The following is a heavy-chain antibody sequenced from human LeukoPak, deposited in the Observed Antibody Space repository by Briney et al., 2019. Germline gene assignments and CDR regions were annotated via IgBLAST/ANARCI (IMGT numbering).Heavy chain of an antibody. V-gene: IGHV4-59*08. CDR3: ARHLGYCSSTSCYSRFDP. CDR2: IYYSGNT. D-gene: IGHD2-2*01. Sequence: SETLSLTCTVPGGSISSYYWSWIRQPPGKGLGWIGYIYYSGNTNYNPSLKSRVTMSVDTSKNQFSLKLSSVTAADTAVYYCARHLGYCSSTSCYSRFDPWGQGTLVTVSS. CDR1: GGSISSYY. J-gene: IGHJ5*02.